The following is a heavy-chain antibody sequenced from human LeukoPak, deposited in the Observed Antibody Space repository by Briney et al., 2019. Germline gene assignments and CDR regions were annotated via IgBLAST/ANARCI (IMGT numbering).Heavy chain of an antibody. CDR3: ARGLLFLRGSGSYSGMDV. J-gene: IGHJ6*02. D-gene: IGHD3-10*01. CDR1: GYTFTSYG. CDR2: ISAYNGNT. Sequence: ASVKVSCKATGYTFTSYGISWVRQAPGQGLEWMGWISAYNGNTNYAQKLQGRVTMTTDTSTSTAYMELRSLRSDDTAVYYCARGLLFLRGSGSYSGMDVWGQGTTVTVSS. V-gene: IGHV1-18*01.